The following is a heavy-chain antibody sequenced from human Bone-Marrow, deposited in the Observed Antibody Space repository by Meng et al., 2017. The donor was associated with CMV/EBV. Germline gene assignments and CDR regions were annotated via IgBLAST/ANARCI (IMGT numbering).Heavy chain of an antibody. CDR2: IYSGGTT. CDR1: GFNVSRNY. Sequence: GVSLRLSSAASGFNVSRNYMNWVRQAPGKGLEWVTVIYSGGTTYYADSVKSRFTISRDNSKNTLFLQMNSLRAEDTAVYYCARKCRGNSLCNNYNGLDVWGEATTVTVSS. J-gene: IGHJ6*04. CDR3: ARKCRGNSLCNNYNGLDV. V-gene: IGHV3-53*01. D-gene: IGHD4-23*01.